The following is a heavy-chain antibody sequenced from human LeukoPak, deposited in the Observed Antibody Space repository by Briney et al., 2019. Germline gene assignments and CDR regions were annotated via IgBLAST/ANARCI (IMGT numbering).Heavy chain of an antibody. CDR1: GFTFSSSW. J-gene: IGHJ6*02. V-gene: IGHV3-74*01. CDR2: INTDGSDT. CDR3: ARDHDLDV. Sequence: GGSLRLSCAASGFTFSSSWMYWVRQGPGKGLVWVSRINTDGSDTSYADSVKGRFTISRDNAKNSLYLQMNSLRAEDTAVYYCARDHDLDVWGQGTTVTVSS.